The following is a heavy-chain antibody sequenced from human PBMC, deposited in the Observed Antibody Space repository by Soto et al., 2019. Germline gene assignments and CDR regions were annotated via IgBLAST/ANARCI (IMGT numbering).Heavy chain of an antibody. V-gene: IGHV3-30*18. CDR1: GFNFTRSG. CDR2: ISNDGNEK. Sequence: PGGSLRLSCAASGFNFTRSGIHWVRQPPGKGLEWLAVISNDGNEKYYADSVRGRFTISRDNSKNTLYLQMTGLRPEDTAVYYCAKDRGNYNNLHWYFDLWGRGSLVTVSS. J-gene: IGHJ2*01. D-gene: IGHD3-10*01. CDR3: AKDRGNYNNLHWYFDL.